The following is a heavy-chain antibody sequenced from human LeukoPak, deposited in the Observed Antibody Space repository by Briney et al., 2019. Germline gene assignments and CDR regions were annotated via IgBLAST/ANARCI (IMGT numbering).Heavy chain of an antibody. V-gene: IGHV3-7*01. CDR3: AREIFNGFDI. CDR1: GFTFSSYW. Sequence: GGSLRLSCAASGFTFSSYWMSWVRQAPGKGLEWVANMNQDGSERYYVDSVKGRFTISRDNSKNTLFLQMNSLRAEDTAVYYCAREIFNGFDIWGQGTMVTVSS. CDR2: MNQDGSER. J-gene: IGHJ3*02.